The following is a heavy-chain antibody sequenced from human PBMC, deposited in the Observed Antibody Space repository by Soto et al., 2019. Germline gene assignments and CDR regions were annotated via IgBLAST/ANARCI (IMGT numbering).Heavy chain of an antibody. CDR2: FDPEDGET. CDR3: ATEVLLKYSGWPTYYFDY. CDR1: GYTLTELS. Sequence: ASVKVSCKVSGYTLTELSMHWVRQAPGKGLEWVGGFDPEDGETIYAQKFQGRVTMTEDTSTDTAYMELSSLRSEDTAVYYCATEVLLKYSGWPTYYFDYWGQGTLVTVSS. V-gene: IGHV1-24*01. J-gene: IGHJ4*02. D-gene: IGHD6-19*01.